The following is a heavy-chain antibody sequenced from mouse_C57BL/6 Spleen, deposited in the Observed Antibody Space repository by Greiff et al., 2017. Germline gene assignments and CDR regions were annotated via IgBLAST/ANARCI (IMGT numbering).Heavy chain of an antibody. J-gene: IGHJ4*01. CDR1: GYTFTDYN. Sequence: DVKLVESGPELVKPGASVKIPCKASGYTFTDYNMDWVKQSHGKSLEWIGDINPNNGGTIYNQKFKGKATLTVDKSSSTAYMELRSLTSEDTAVYYCARGSYYAKDYWGQGTSVTVSS. CDR3: ARGSYYAKDY. V-gene: IGHV1-18*01. CDR2: INPNNGGT.